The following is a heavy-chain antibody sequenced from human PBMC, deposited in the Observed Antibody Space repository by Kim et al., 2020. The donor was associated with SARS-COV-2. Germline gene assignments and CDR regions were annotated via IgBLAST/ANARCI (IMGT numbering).Heavy chain of an antibody. J-gene: IGHJ6*02. CDR2: IYPGDSHT. CDR3: AKIGGDYKFSYYYAMDA. Sequence: GESLKISCKASGYSFTTNWIGWVRQMPGKGLEWMGIIYPGDSHTLYSPSFRGQVTISADKSINTAYLQWSSLKASDTAMYYCAKIGGDYKFSYYYAMDAWGQGTSVTVFS. D-gene: IGHD4-17*01. CDR1: GYSFTTNW. V-gene: IGHV5-51*01.